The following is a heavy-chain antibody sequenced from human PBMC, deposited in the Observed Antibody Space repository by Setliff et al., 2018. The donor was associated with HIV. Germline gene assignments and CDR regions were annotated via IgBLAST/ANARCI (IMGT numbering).Heavy chain of an antibody. D-gene: IGHD2-8*01. CDR2: ISAYSGNT. V-gene: IGHV1-18*01. CDR1: GYTFTSLG. CDR3: ARGYCTNGVCQSFDF. Sequence: ASVKVSCKASGYTFTSLGITWVRQAPGQGLEWMGWISAYSGNTNYAQKLQGRVTMTTDTSTSTAYMELRSLRSDDTAVYYCARGYCTNGVCQSFDFWGQGTLVTVSS. J-gene: IGHJ4*02.